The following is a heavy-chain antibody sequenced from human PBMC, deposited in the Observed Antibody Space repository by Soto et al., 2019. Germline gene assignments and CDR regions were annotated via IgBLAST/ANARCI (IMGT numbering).Heavy chain of an antibody. D-gene: IGHD1-7*01. CDR1: GFTFDDYA. CDR3: AKDKGTHDAFDI. CDR2: ISWNSGSI. J-gene: IGHJ3*02. V-gene: IGHV3-9*01. Sequence: EVQLVESGGGLVQPGRSLRLSCAASGFTFDDYAMHWVRQAPGKGLEWVSGISWNSGSIGYADSVKGRFTISRDNAKNSLYLQMNSLRAEDTALYYCAKDKGTHDAFDIWGQGTMVTVSS.